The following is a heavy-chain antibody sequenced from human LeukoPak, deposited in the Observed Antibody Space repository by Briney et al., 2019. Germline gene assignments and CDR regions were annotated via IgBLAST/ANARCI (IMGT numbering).Heavy chain of an antibody. CDR2: IYYSGST. V-gene: IGHV4-61*08. CDR1: GGSISSGDYY. D-gene: IGHD2-15*01. J-gene: IGHJ3*02. CDR3: AGGRNPDAFDI. Sequence: SQTLSLTCTVSGGSISSGDYYWSWIRQPPGKGLEWIGYIYYSGSTNYNPSLKSRVTISVDTSKNQFSLKLSSVTAADTAVYYCAGGRNPDAFDIWGQGTMVTVSS.